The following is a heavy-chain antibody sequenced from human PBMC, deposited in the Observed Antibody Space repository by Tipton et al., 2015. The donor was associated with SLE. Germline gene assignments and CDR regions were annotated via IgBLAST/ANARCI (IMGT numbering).Heavy chain of an antibody. CDR1: GFTVSSNY. CDR2: ISWNSGSI. J-gene: IGHJ3*02. D-gene: IGHD4-17*01. CDR3: AKDMDVRGRGAFDI. V-gene: IGHV3-9*01. Sequence: QLVQSGGGLIQPGGSLRLSCAASGFTVSSNYMSWVRQAPGKGLEWVSGISWNSGSIGYADSVKGRFTISRDNAKNSLYLQMNSLRAEDTALYYCAKDMDVRGRGAFDIWGQGTMVTVSS.